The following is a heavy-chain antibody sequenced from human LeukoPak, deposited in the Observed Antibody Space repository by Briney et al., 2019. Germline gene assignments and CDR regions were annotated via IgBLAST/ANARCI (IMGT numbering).Heavy chain of an antibody. Sequence: GGPLRLSCAASGFTFSSYGMHWVRQAPGKGLEWVAVISYDGSNKYYADSVKGRFTISRDNSKNTLYLQMNSLRAEDTAVYYCAKGSQRYYDPADYWGQGTLVTVSS. CDR3: AKGSQRYYDPADY. J-gene: IGHJ4*02. CDR2: ISYDGSNK. D-gene: IGHD3-22*01. CDR1: GFTFSSYG. V-gene: IGHV3-30*18.